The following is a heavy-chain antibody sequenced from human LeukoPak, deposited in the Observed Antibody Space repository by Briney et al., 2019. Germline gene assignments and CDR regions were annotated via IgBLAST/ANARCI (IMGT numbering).Heavy chain of an antibody. CDR1: GFTFSSCA. Sequence: SGGSLRLSCAASGFTFSSCAMHWVRQAPGKGLEWVAVKWYGGSNKYYADSVKGRFTISRDNSKNTLYLQMNSLRAEDTAVYYCAKLGSIVGARDDAFDIWGQGTMVTVSS. V-gene: IGHV3-30*02. J-gene: IGHJ3*02. CDR2: KWYGGSNK. CDR3: AKLGSIVGARDDAFDI. D-gene: IGHD1-26*01.